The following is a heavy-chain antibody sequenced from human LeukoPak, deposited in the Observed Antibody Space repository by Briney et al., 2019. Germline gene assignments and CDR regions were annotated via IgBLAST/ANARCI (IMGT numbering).Heavy chain of an antibody. CDR1: GFTFSSYA. V-gene: IGHV3-30-3*01. D-gene: IGHD1/OR15-1a*01. Sequence: GRSLRLSCAASGFTFSSYAMHWVRQAPGKGLEWVAVISYDGSNKYYADSVKGRFTISRDNSKNTLYLQMNSLRAEDTAVYYCAKDKIGTLDYWGQGTLVTVSS. CDR3: AKDKIGTLDY. J-gene: IGHJ4*02. CDR2: ISYDGSNK.